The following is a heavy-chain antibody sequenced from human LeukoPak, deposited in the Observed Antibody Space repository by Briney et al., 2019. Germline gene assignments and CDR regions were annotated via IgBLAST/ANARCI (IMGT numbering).Heavy chain of an antibody. CDR3: ARGRIAVAKIDAFDI. CDR1: GGSISIYY. Sequence: PSDTLSLTCTVSGGSISIYYWSWIRQPAGKGLEWIGRIYNSGSTNHNPSLKSGVTMSVDTSKNQFSLKLSSVTAADTAVYYCARGRIAVAKIDAFDIWGQGTMVTVSS. J-gene: IGHJ3*02. V-gene: IGHV4-4*07. CDR2: IYNSGST. D-gene: IGHD6-19*01.